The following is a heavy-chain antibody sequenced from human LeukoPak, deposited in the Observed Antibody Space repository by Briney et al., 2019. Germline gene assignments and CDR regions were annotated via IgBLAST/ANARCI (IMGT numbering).Heavy chain of an antibody. V-gene: IGHV3-74*01. Sequence: GGSLRLSCAASGFXFDDYAIHWVRQAPGKGLVWGSRINTDGSSTSYADSVKGRFTISRDNAKNTLYLEMNSLRAEDTAVYYCARAVYYDILTGYSYSGMDVWGQGTTVTVSS. D-gene: IGHD3-9*01. CDR3: ARAVYYDILTGYSYSGMDV. CDR2: INTDGSST. CDR1: GFXFDDYA. J-gene: IGHJ6*02.